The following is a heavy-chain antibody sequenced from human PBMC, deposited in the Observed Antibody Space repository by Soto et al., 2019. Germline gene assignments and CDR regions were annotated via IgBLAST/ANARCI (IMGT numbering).Heavy chain of an antibody. CDR2: IYSGGST. V-gene: IGHV3-53*01. Sequence: GGSLRLSCAASGFTVSSNYMSWVRQAPGKGLEWVSVIYSGGSTYYADSVKGRFTISRDNSKNTLYLQMNSLRAEDTAVYYCAIVSYSRRSYYFDYWGQGTLVTVSS. CDR1: GFTVSSNY. CDR3: AIVSYSRRSYYFDY. J-gene: IGHJ4*02. D-gene: IGHD6-13*01.